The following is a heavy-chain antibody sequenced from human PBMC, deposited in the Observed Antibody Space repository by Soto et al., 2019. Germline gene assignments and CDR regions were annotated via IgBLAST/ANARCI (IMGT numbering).Heavy chain of an antibody. CDR2: ISYDGSNK. D-gene: IGHD2-21*02. V-gene: IGHV3-30*18. Sequence: PGGSLRLSCAASGFTFSSYGMHWVRQAPGKGLEWVAVISYDGSNKYYADSVKGRFTISRGNSKNTLYLQMNSLRAEDTAVYYCAKDKVPVVVTAPFDYWGQGILVTVSS. J-gene: IGHJ4*02. CDR1: GFTFSSYG. CDR3: AKDKVPVVVTAPFDY.